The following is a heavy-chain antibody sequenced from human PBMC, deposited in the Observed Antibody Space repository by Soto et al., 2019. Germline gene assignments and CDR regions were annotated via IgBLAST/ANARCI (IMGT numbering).Heavy chain of an antibody. CDR1: GGTFSNHA. CDR2: IIPIFTTT. CDR3: AREVAADGTFREDVFDI. J-gene: IGHJ3*02. D-gene: IGHD6-13*01. Sequence: QVHQVQSGAEVKKPGSSVKVSCKAPGGTFSNHAINWVRQAPGQGLEWMGRIIPIFTTTNYAQKFQGRVTMTADESTITAYMELSSLKHDDTAIYYCAREVAADGTFREDVFDIWGQGTLVTVSS. V-gene: IGHV1-69*12.